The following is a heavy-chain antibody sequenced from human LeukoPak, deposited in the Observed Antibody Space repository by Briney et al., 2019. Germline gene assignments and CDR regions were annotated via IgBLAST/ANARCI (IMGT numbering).Heavy chain of an antibody. CDR3: ARGVNFCTSSHCRGDYFGS. J-gene: IGHJ4*02. Sequence: SETLSPTCSVSGGSVSNSSYFWAWIRQPPGKGLEWIGSIYLTGTTYYNPSLRSRVTISVTTSKNQFSLRLTSVTAADTALYYCARGVNFCTSSHCRGDYFGSWGQGSLVSVSS. D-gene: IGHD3-3*01. CDR1: GGSVSNSSYF. V-gene: IGHV4-39*01. CDR2: IYLTGTT.